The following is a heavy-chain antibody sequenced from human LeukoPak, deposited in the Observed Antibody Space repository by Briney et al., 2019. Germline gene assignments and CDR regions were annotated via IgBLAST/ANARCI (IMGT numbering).Heavy chain of an antibody. D-gene: IGHD3-10*01. CDR3: ARRREHGSGSDWL. CDR1: GFDFSIYG. V-gene: IGHV3-21*01. Sequence: GESLRLSCAASGFDFSIYGMNWVRQAPGKGLEWVSSINSRGNYIYYSDSLKGRFTISRDNARSSLYLQMSSLRAEDTAMYYCARRREHGSGSDWLWGQGTLVTVSS. CDR2: INSRGNYI. J-gene: IGHJ4*02.